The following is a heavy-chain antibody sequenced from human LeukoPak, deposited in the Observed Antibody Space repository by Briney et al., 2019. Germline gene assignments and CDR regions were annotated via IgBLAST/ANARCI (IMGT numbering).Heavy chain of an antibody. CDR1: GFTFDDYT. J-gene: IGHJ4*02. D-gene: IGHD3-9*01. V-gene: IGHV3-43*01. CDR2: ISWDGGST. CDR3: AKDSAGYSGLTGYLIDY. Sequence: GGSLRLSCAASGFTFDDYTMHWVRQAPGKGLEWVSLISWDGGSTYYADSVKGRFTISRDNSKNSLYLQMNSLRTEDTALYYCAKDSAGYSGLTGYLIDYWGQGTLVTVSS.